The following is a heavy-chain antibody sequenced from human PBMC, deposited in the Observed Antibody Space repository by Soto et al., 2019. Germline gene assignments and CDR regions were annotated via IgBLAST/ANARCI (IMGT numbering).Heavy chain of an antibody. CDR1: GFTFDYYA. V-gene: IGHV3-9*01. CDR3: VKDESINWYSGHFRH. Sequence: PGGSLRLSCAASGFTFDYYAMHWVRQVPGKGLEWVSGINWNSGSIGYGDSVKGRFAIFRDNAKNSLHLQMNSLSAEDTALYYCVKDESINWYSGHFRHWGQGTLVTVSS. D-gene: IGHD6-13*01. CDR2: INWNSGSI. J-gene: IGHJ1*01.